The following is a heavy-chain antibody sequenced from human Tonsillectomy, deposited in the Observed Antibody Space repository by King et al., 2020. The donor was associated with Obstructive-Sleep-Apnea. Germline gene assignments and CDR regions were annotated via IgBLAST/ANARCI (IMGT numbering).Heavy chain of an antibody. CDR2: IYPGDSDT. CDR1: GYSFTSYW. V-gene: IGHV5-51*01. CDR3: ARQPLEVGATTGFDY. D-gene: IGHD1-26*01. J-gene: IGHJ4*02. Sequence: VQLVESGAEVKKPGESLKISCKGSGYSFTSYWVGWVRQMPGKGLEWMGIIYPGDSDTSYSPSFQGQVTISADKSISTAYLQWSSLKASDTAMYYCARQPLEVGATTGFDYWGQGTLVTVSS.